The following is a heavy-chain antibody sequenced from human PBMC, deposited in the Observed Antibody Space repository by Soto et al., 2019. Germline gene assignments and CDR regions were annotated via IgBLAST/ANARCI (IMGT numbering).Heavy chain of an antibody. CDR2: IYYSGST. D-gene: IGHD3-22*01. V-gene: IGHV4-31*03. CDR3: ARDYYDSSGYYYYYYGTDV. J-gene: IGHJ6*02. Sequence: PSETLCLTCTVSGGSISSVFYYWSWIRQHPGKGLEWIGYIYYSGSTYYNPSLKSRVTISVDTSKNQFSLKLSSVTAADTAVYYCARDYYDSSGYYYYYYGTDVWGQGTTVTVSS. CDR1: GGSISSVFYY.